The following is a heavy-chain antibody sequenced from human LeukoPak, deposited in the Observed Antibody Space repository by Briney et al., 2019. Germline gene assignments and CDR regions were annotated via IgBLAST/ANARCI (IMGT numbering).Heavy chain of an antibody. J-gene: IGHJ4*02. CDR3: ARVGLVRGGYYFDY. V-gene: IGHV4-30-4*01. CDR1: GGSISSGDYY. D-gene: IGHD3-10*01. Sequence: PSQTLSLTCTVSGGSISSGDYYWSWIRQPPGKGLEWIGYIYYSGSTCYNPSLKSRVTISVDTSKNQFSLKLSSVTAADTAVYYCARVGLVRGGYYFDYWGQGTLVTVSS. CDR2: IYYSGST.